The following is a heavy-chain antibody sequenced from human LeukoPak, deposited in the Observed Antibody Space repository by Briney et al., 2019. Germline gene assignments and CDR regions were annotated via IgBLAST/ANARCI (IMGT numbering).Heavy chain of an antibody. Sequence: ASVKISCKTSGYTFTGNFMHWVRQAPGQGLEWMGWISAYDGNTNYAQKFQGRITMTTDTSTSTAYMELRSLRSDDTAVYYCARDLKMGYSSGRYSWGTGSSNDYWGQGTLVTVSS. CDR1: GYTFTGNF. V-gene: IGHV1-18*04. CDR2: ISAYDGNT. J-gene: IGHJ4*02. D-gene: IGHD6-19*01. CDR3: ARDLKMGYSSGRYSWGTGSSNDY.